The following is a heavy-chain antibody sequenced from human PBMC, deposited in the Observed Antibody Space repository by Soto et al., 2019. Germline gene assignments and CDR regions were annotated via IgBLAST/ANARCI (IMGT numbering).Heavy chain of an antibody. J-gene: IGHJ4*02. CDR2: ISSSSSYI. CDR1: GFTFSSYS. V-gene: IGHV3-21*01. D-gene: IGHD3-22*01. CDR3: ARETPDKYYYDSSGYPYYFDY. Sequence: GSLRLSCAASGFTFSSYSMSWVRQAPGKGLEWVSSISSSSSYIYYADSVKGRFTISRDNAKNSLYLQMNSLRAEDTAVYYCARETPDKYYYDSSGYPYYFDYWGQGTLVTVSS.